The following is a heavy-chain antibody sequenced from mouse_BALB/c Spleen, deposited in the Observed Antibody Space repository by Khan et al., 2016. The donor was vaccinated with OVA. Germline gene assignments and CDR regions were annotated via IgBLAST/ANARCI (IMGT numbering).Heavy chain of an antibody. CDR1: GFTFSRFG. J-gene: IGHJ2*01. V-gene: IGHV5-17*02. Sequence: EVQVVESGGGLVQPGGSRKLSCAASGFTFSRFGMHWVRQAPEKGLEWVAYISSGSSSIYYAATVKGRFTIYRDNPKNTLFLQMTSLRSEDTARYYCARDSNFDYWGQGTTLTVSS. CDR3: ARDSNFDY. CDR2: ISSGSSSI.